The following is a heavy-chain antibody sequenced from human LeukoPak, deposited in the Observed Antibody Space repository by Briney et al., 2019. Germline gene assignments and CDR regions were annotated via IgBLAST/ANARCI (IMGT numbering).Heavy chain of an antibody. CDR2: IYYSGST. J-gene: IGHJ4*02. CDR1: GGSISSYY. D-gene: IGHD3-9*01. V-gene: IGHV4-59*01. Sequence: SETLSLTCTVSGGSISSYYWSWIRQPPGKGLEWIGYIYYSGSTNYNPSLKSRVTISVDTSKNQFSLKLSSVTAADTAVYYCARDLLAGKGYFDYWGQGTLVTVSS. CDR3: ARDLLAGKGYFDY.